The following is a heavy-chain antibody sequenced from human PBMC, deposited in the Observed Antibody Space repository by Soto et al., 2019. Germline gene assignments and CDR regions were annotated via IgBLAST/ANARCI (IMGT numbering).Heavy chain of an antibody. D-gene: IGHD6-6*01. J-gene: IGHJ4*02. CDR3: ARTDAYNSSFFDS. V-gene: IGHV4-31*03. CDR1: GDSVNSAY. Sequence: QVQLQEMGPGLVKPSQTLTITCTVSGDSVNSAYWSWIRQLPGKGLEWMGNIYHTGRTFYNPCLKSRLAISIDTSKPLFSLKLRSVTASDTAVYYCARTDAYNSSFFDSWGQGTVVTVSS. CDR2: IYHTGRT.